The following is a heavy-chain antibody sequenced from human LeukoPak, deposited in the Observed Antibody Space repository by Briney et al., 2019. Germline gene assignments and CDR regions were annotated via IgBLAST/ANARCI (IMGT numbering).Heavy chain of an antibody. J-gene: IGHJ6*03. D-gene: IGHD6-6*01. Sequence: VASVKVSCKASGYTFTGYYMHWARQAPGQGLEWMGWINPNSGGTNYAQKFQGRVTMTRDTSISTAYMELSRLRSDDTAVYYCASDPLVRRGYYYYYYMDVWGKGTTVTVSS. CDR3: ASDPLVRRGYYYYYYMDV. V-gene: IGHV1-2*02. CDR2: INPNSGGT. CDR1: GYTFTGYY.